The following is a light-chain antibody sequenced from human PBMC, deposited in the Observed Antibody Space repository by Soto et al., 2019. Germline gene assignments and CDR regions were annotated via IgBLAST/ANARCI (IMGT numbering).Light chain of an antibody. CDR3: QQSYNSHT. CDR2: AAS. J-gene: IGKJ2*01. Sequence: DIPMTQSPSSLSASVGDRVTITCRASQSISTHLNWYQQKPGKAPKLLIYAASTLQSGVPSRFSGSGSATDFTLTISSLQPEDFATYYCQQSYNSHTFGQGTKLEIK. V-gene: IGKV1-39*01. CDR1: QSISTH.